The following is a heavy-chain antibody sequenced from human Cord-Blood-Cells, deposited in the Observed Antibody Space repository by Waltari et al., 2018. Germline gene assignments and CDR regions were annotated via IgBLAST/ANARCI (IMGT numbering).Heavy chain of an antibody. Sequence: EVQLVESGGGLVKPGRSLRLSCTASGFTFGDYAMSWFRQAPGKGLEWVGFIRSKAYGGTTEYAASVKGRFTISRDDSKSIAYLQMNSLKTEDTAVYYCTRDHYYGSGSYYNSPFYYYYGMDVWGQGTTVTVSS. V-gene: IGHV3-49*05. CDR1: GFTFGDYA. D-gene: IGHD3-10*01. CDR2: IRSKAYGGTT. CDR3: TRDHYYGSGSYYNSPFYYYYGMDV. J-gene: IGHJ6*02.